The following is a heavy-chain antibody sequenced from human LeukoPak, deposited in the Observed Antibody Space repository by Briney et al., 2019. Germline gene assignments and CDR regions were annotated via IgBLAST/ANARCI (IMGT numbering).Heavy chain of an antibody. CDR3: ARLPVSDRYYFHY. D-gene: IGHD1-14*01. CDR2: IYPGDSDT. CDR1: GYSFTTYW. V-gene: IGHV5-51*01. Sequence: GESLKISCKGSGYSFTTYWIGWVRQMPAKGLEWMGIIYPGDSDTRYSPSFQGQVTISADKSISTAYLQWSSLKASDTAMYYCARLPVSDRYYFHYWGQGTLVTVSS. J-gene: IGHJ4*02.